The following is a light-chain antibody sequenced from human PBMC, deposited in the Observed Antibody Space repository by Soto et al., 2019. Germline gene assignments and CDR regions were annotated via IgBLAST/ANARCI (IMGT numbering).Light chain of an antibody. CDR1: QSVSRN. Sequence: EIVMTQSPSTLSVAPGERATRSCRASQSVSRNLAWYHQKPGQAHRLLIYGASNRATGIPARFSGSGSGTEFTLTISSLQSEDFAVYYCQQYNNWPRTFGQGTKVDIK. CDR3: QQYNNWPRT. V-gene: IGKV3-15*01. J-gene: IGKJ1*01. CDR2: GAS.